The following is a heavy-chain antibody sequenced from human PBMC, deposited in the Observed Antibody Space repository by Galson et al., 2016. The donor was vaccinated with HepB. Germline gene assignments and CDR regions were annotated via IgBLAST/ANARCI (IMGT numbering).Heavy chain of an antibody. CDR1: GFTFSAYD. CDR3: ARVYYDRSIQDHYGIDV. Sequence: SLRLSCAASGFTFSAYDMHWVRQATGKGLEWVALIGTEGTTYYAGSVTGRFTISRDNAENSLYLHMNSLRAGDTAVYYCARVYYDRSIQDHYGIDVWGPGATVTVSS. CDR2: IGTEGTT. D-gene: IGHD3-22*01. J-gene: IGHJ6*02. V-gene: IGHV3-13*01.